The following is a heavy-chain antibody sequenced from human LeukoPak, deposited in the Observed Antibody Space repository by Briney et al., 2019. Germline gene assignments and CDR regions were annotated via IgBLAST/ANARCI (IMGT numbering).Heavy chain of an antibody. J-gene: IGHJ4*02. CDR2: ISGSTTTT. D-gene: IGHD6-13*01. CDR1: GFSFSNYA. CDR3: ATDRGSWYMYFDY. V-gene: IGHV3-23*01. Sequence: GGSLRLSCAASGFSFSNYAMTWVRQAPGKGLEWVSMISGSTTTTYYADSVKGRFTISRDNSKNTLYLQMNSLRADDTAVYYCATDRGSWYMYFDYWGQGNLVTVSS.